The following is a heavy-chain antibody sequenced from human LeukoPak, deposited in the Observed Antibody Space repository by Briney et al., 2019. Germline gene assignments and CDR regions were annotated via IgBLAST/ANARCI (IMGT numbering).Heavy chain of an antibody. CDR3: SRMCKSSLDLYFYYMDV. V-gene: IGHV3-49*05. D-gene: IGHD6-6*01. Sequence: NPGRPLSLSCTASGFTFSDYAVIWFRQSPGKGLEWVRFIRSKAYGGTTEYAASVKGRYIISRDDSGGVSYLQMSSLSTEDTGVFYCSRMCKSSLDLYFYYMDVWGKGTTVTVSS. J-gene: IGHJ6*03. CDR1: GFTFSDYA. CDR2: IRSKAYGGTT.